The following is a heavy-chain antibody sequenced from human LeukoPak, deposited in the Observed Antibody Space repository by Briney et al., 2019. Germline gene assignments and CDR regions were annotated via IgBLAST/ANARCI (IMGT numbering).Heavy chain of an antibody. CDR3: ARGGGYNWFDP. CDR2: VNHSGST. J-gene: IGHJ5*02. CDR1: GGSFSGYY. V-gene: IGHV4-34*01. Sequence: SETLSLTCAVYGGSFSGYYWSWIRQPPGKGLEWIGEVNHSGSTNYNPSLKSRVTISVDTSKNQFSLKLSSVTAADTAVYYCARGGGYNWFDPWGQGTLVTVSS.